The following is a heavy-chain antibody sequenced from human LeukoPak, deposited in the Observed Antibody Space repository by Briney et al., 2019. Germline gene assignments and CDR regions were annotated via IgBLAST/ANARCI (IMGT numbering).Heavy chain of an antibody. CDR1: GYTFTSYG. CDR2: ISAYNGNT. Sequence: ASVKVSCKASGYTFTSYGISWVRQAPGQGLEWMGWISAYNGNTNYAQKLQGRVTMTTDTSTSTAYMELRSLRSDDTAVYYCARDCSGGSCYIYFDYWGQGTLVTVSS. D-gene: IGHD2-15*01. J-gene: IGHJ4*02. V-gene: IGHV1-18*01. CDR3: ARDCSGGSCYIYFDY.